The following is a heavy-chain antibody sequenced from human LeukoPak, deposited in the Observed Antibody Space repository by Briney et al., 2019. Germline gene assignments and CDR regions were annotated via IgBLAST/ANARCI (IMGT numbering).Heavy chain of an antibody. D-gene: IGHD3-10*01. Sequence: PGGSLRLSCAASGFTFSSDAMSWVRQAPGKGLEWVLAISGNGGDTHYADSVKGRFTISRDNSKNTLYLQMNSLRVEDTAVYYCAKVPYGSGSYSTLDYWGQGTLVTVSS. J-gene: IGHJ4*02. CDR3: AKVPYGSGSYSTLDY. CDR2: ISGNGGDT. V-gene: IGHV3-23*01. CDR1: GFTFSSDA.